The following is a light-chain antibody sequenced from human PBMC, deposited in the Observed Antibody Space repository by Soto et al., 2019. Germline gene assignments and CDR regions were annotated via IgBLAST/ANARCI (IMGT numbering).Light chain of an antibody. CDR3: LLSYTDGGG. J-gene: IGLJ2*01. CDR2: DTT. CDR1: TGAVTSGHY. Sequence: QAVVTQEPSLTVSPGGTVTLTCGSNTGAVTSGHYPYWYQQKPGQAPKTLIYDTTNKHSWTPARFSGSLLGGKAALTLSGAQPEDEAEYYWLLSYTDGGGFGGGTKVTVL. V-gene: IGLV7-46*01.